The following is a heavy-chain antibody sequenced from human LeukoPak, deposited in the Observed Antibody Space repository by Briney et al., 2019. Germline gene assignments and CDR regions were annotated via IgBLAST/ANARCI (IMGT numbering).Heavy chain of an antibody. CDR2: IYTSGST. CDR1: GGSISSYY. V-gene: IGHV4-4*07. D-gene: IGHD6-13*01. CDR3: ARGSSRGAFDI. J-gene: IGHJ3*02. Sequence: SETLSLTCTISGGSISSYYWSWIRQPAGKGLEWIGRIYTSGSTNYNPSLKSRVTISVDTSKNQFSLKLSSVTAADTAVYYCARGSSRGAFDIWGQGTMVTVSS.